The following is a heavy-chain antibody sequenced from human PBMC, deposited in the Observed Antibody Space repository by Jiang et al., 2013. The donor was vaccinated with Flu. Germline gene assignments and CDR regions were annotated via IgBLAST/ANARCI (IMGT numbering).Heavy chain of an antibody. Sequence: QLLESGGGLVQPGGSLRLSCVASGFTFSTYEMNWVRQAPGKGLEWVSYISSGGGTIFYADSVKGRLTVSRDNAQNSVYLQMSSLRVEDTAVYYCARGISSSWDYYYYAMGLWGKGTTVTVSS. V-gene: IGHV3-48*03. D-gene: IGHD6-13*01. CDR3: ARGISSSWDYYYYAMGL. J-gene: IGHJ6*04. CDR1: GFTFSTYE. CDR2: ISSGGGTI.